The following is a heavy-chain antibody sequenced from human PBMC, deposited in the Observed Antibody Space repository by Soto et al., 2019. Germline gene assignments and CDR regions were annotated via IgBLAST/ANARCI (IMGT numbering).Heavy chain of an antibody. CDR3: ARDDSGSAGSDY. D-gene: IGHD3-10*01. Sequence: EVQLVESGGGLVKPGGSLRLSCAASGFTFSSYSMNWVRQAPGKGLEWVSFISSSSSYIYYADSVKGRFTISRDSAKNPLYLQMTSLRAEDTAVYYCARDDSGSAGSDYWGQGTLVTVSS. V-gene: IGHV3-21*01. CDR2: ISSSSSYI. J-gene: IGHJ4*02. CDR1: GFTFSSYS.